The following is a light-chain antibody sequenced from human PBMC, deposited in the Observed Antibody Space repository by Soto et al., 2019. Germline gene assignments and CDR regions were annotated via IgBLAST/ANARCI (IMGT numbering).Light chain of an antibody. V-gene: IGKV1-39*01. CDR2: AAS. J-gene: IGKJ4*01. CDR3: QQSYSTLLT. Sequence: DIQMTQSPSSLSASVGDIVTITCRASQSISSYLNWYQQKPGKAPKLLIYAASSLQSGVPSRFSGSGSGTDFTLTISSLQPEDFATYYWQQSYSTLLTFGGGTKVEIK. CDR1: QSISSY.